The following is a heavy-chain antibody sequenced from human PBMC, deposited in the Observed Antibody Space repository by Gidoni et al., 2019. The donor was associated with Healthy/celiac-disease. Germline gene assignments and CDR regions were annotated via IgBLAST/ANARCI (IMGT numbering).Heavy chain of an antibody. D-gene: IGHD6-13*01. CDR3: ARQAWGAGDSSSWYGWFDP. Sequence: EVQLVQSGAEVKKPGESLRTSCTGSGYSFTSSRISWLRQMPGKGLEWLGGIDPSDSYTNYSPSFQGHVTISADKSISTAYLQWSSLKASDTAMYYCARQAWGAGDSSSWYGWFDPWGQGTLVTVSS. J-gene: IGHJ5*02. CDR2: IDPSDSYT. V-gene: IGHV5-10-1*03. CDR1: GYSFTSSR.